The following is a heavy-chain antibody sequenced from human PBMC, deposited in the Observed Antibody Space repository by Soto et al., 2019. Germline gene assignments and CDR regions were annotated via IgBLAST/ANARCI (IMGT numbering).Heavy chain of an antibody. J-gene: IGHJ6*02. Sequence: ASVKVSCKASGYTFTGYYMHWVRQAPGQGLEWMGWINPNSGGTNYAQKFQGRVTMTRDTSISTAYMELSRLRSDDTAVYYCARAKVQLVGDYYYYYGMDVWGQGTTVTVSS. CDR2: INPNSGGT. CDR1: GYTFTGYY. D-gene: IGHD6-6*01. CDR3: ARAKVQLVGDYYYYYGMDV. V-gene: IGHV1-2*02.